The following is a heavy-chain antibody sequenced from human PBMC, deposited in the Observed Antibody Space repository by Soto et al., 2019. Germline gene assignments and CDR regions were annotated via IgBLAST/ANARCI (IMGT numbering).Heavy chain of an antibody. J-gene: IGHJ6*02. V-gene: IGHV3-7*02. Sequence: GGSLRLSCAASGLTFSSYWMNWVRQAPGKGLEWVSNIKGDGSEKYYVDSVKGRFTISRDNSKNMLYLQMDSLRAEDTAVYFCVKDTYTKPIKGMDVWGQGTSVTVSS. CDR1: GLTFSSYW. CDR2: IKGDGSEK. D-gene: IGHD5-18*01. CDR3: VKDTYTKPIKGMDV.